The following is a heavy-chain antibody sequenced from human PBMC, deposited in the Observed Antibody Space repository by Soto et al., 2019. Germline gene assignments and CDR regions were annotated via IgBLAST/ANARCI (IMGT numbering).Heavy chain of an antibody. CDR2: INHSGST. CDR3: ARDKLTGLVDY. Sequence: QVQLQQWGAGLLKPSETLSLTCAVYGGAFSGYYWTWIRQPPGTGLEWIGEINHSGSTNYNPSLKSRVSISVDTSKNLFSLTLTSVTAADTAVYYCARDKLTGLVDYWGQGTLVTVSS. V-gene: IGHV4-34*01. D-gene: IGHD2-8*02. J-gene: IGHJ4*02. CDR1: GGAFSGYY.